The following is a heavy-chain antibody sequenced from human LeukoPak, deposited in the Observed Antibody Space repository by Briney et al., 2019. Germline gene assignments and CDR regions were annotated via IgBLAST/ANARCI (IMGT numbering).Heavy chain of an antibody. D-gene: IGHD1-26*01. J-gene: IGHJ4*02. Sequence: GGSLRLSCAASGFTLSSYEMNWVRPAPGKGLEWVSNISSSGSTIYHADSVKGRFTISRDNAKNSLYLQMNSLRAEDTAVYYCARDSVGAAQDPRGGFYYWGQGTLVTVSS. V-gene: IGHV3-48*03. CDR1: GFTLSSYE. CDR2: ISSSGSTI. CDR3: ARDSVGAAQDPRGGFYY.